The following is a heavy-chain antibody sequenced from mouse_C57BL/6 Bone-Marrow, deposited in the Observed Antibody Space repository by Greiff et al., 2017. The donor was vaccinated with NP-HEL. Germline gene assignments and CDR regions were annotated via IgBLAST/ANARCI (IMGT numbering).Heavy chain of an antibody. CDR1: GFTFSSYG. V-gene: IGHV5-6*01. Sequence: EVQGVESGGDLVKPGGSLKLSCAASGFTFSSYGMSWVRQTPDKRLEWVATISSGGSYTYYPDSVKGRCTISRDNAKNTLYLQMSSLKSEDTAMDYWARHGGGPAWFDYWGQGTLVTVAA. J-gene: IGHJ3*01. CDR3: ARHGGGPAWFDY. CDR2: ISSGGSYT.